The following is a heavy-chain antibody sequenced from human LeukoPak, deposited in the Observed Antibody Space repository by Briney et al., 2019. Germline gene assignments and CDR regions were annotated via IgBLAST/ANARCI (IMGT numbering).Heavy chain of an antibody. Sequence: GASVKVSCKASGYTFTSYDINWVRQATGQGLEWMGWMNPNSGNTGYAQKFQGRVTMTRDMSTSTVYMELSSLRSEDTAVYYCARDDSSGWDYWGQGTLVTVSS. CDR1: GYTFTSYD. J-gene: IGHJ4*02. D-gene: IGHD6-19*01. V-gene: IGHV1-8*01. CDR2: MNPNSGNT. CDR3: ARDDSSGWDY.